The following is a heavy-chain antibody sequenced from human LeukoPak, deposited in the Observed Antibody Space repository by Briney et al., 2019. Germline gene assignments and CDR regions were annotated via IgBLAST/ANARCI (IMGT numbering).Heavy chain of an antibody. J-gene: IGHJ4*02. CDR3: SSLATSILSSAY. Sequence: GGSLRLSCAASGFTFSDRHMDWVRQAPGKGLEWVGRIRNKGESYTTEYVASVKGRFTISRDDSKNSLYLQLGSLKTEDTAIYYCSSLATSILSSAYWGQGTLVTVSS. CDR1: GFTFSDRH. D-gene: IGHD1-26*01. V-gene: IGHV3-72*01. CDR2: IRNKGESYTT.